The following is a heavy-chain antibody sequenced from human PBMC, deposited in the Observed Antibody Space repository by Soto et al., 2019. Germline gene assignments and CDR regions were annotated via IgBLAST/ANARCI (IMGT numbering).Heavy chain of an antibody. CDR2: IHPSGGGT. CDR3: ARVGYIAVVTASVDN. D-gene: IGHD2-21*02. J-gene: IGHJ4*02. V-gene: IGHV1-46*02. Sequence: QVQLVQSGAEVRKPGASVKGSCRPAGYTFNTYYLHWLRQAPGQALEWMGVIHPSGGGTTYAQKFRCRVTVTRDMSTTTVFMELSSLRSNDTAGYYGARVGYIAVVTASVDNWGQGTLVTVSS. CDR1: GYTFNTYY.